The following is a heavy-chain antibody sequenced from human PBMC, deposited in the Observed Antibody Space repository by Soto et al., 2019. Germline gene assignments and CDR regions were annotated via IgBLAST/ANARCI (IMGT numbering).Heavy chain of an antibody. J-gene: IGHJ3*02. CDR2: IYYSGST. CDR1: GGSISSYY. D-gene: IGHD1-26*01. V-gene: IGHV4-59*01. CDR3: ASTPTEWVGASGDDAFDI. Sequence: QVQLQESGPGLVKPSETLSLTCTVSGGSISSYYWSWIRQPPGKGLEWIGYIYYSGSTNYNPSLKGRVTISVDKSKNQFSLKLSSVTAADTAVYYCASTPTEWVGASGDDAFDIWGQGTMVTVSS.